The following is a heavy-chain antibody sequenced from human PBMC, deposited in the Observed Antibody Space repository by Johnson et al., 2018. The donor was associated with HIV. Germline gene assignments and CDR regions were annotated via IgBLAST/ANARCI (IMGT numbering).Heavy chain of an antibody. V-gene: IGHV3-13*01. CDR1: GFTFSSYD. Sequence: VQLVESGGGVVQPGGSLRLSCAASGFTFSSYDMHWVRQATGKGLEWVSAICTAGDTYYPGSVKGRFTISRENAKNSLYLQMNSLRAGDTAVYYCAKGRWEATTYDDAFDIWGQGTMVTVSS. CDR2: ICTAGDT. D-gene: IGHD1-26*01. J-gene: IGHJ3*02. CDR3: AKGRWEATTYDDAFDI.